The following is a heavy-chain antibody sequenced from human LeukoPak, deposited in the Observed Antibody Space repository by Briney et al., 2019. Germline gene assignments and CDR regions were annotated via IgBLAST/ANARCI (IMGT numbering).Heavy chain of an antibody. CDR1: GGSFSGYY. CDR2: INHSGST. Sequence: SETLSLTCAVYGGSFSGYYWSWIRQPPGKGLEWIGEINHSGSTNYNPSLKSRVTISVDTSKNQFSLKLSSVTAADTAVYCCARGVRRYCSSPSCYPFWNYWGQGTLVTVSS. V-gene: IGHV4-34*01. J-gene: IGHJ4*02. CDR3: ARGVRRYCSSPSCYPFWNY. D-gene: IGHD2-2*01.